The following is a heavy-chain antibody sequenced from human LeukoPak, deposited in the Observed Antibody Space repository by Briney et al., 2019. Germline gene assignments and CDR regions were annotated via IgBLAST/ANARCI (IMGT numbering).Heavy chain of an antibody. J-gene: IGHJ6*03. V-gene: IGHV1-18*01. CDR3: ATNVVVPAATYYYYYYMDV. D-gene: IGHD2-2*01. CDR1: GYTFTSCG. Sequence: ASVKVSCKASGYTFTSCGISWVRQAPGQGLEWMGWISAYNGNTNYAQKLQGRVTMTTDTSTSTAYMELRSLRSDDTAVYYCATNVVVPAATYYYYYYMDVWGKGTTVTVSS. CDR2: ISAYNGNT.